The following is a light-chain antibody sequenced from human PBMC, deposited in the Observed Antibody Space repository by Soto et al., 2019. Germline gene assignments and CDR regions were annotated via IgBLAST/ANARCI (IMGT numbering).Light chain of an antibody. CDR3: QPYNSYPLT. CDR2: AAS. CDR1: QDIKTW. J-gene: IGKJ4*01. V-gene: IGKV1D-16*01. Sequence: DVQMTQSPSSLSASVGDRVTITCRASQDIKTWLVGYQQKPDQAPKSLLYAASSFQAGVPSRFSGSGSGTDFTLTISSLQHEDSEIYYCQPYNSYPLTFGGGT.